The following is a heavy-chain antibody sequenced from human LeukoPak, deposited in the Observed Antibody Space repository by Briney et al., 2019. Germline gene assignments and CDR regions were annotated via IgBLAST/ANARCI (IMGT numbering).Heavy chain of an antibody. CDR2: IYYSGIT. CDR1: GGSISGYY. Sequence: SETLSLTCTVSGGSISGYYWSWIRQPPGTGLEWIGYIYYSGITNYNPSLKSRVTISVDTSKNQFSLKLSSVTAADTAVYYCARVRSNIEYSGSSNWFDPWGQGTLVTVSS. CDR3: ARVRSNIEYSGSSNWFDP. J-gene: IGHJ5*02. V-gene: IGHV4-59*01. D-gene: IGHD6-6*01.